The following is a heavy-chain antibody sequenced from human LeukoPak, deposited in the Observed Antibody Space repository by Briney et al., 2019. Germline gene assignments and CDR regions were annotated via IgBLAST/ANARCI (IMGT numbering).Heavy chain of an antibody. CDR2: IYTSGST. CDR1: GGSISSSSYY. V-gene: IGHV4-61*02. CDR3: AIHQQLVDQDAFDI. Sequence: SETLSLTCTVSGGSISSSSYYWGWIRQPAGKGLEWIGRIYTSGSTNCNPSLKSRVTMSVDTSKNQFSLKLSSVTAADTAVYYCAIHQQLVDQDAFDIWGQGTMVTVSS. D-gene: IGHD6-13*01. J-gene: IGHJ3*02.